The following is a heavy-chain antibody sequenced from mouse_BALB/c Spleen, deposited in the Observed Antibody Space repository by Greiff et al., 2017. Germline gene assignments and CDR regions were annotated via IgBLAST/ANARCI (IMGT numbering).Heavy chain of an antibody. CDR2: ISYSGST. CDR1: GYSITSDYA. J-gene: IGHJ3*01. CDR3: ARGNSY. Sequence: EVKLMESGPGLVKPSQSLSLTCTVTGYSITSDYAWNWIRQFPGNKLEWMGYISYSGSTSYNPSLKSRISITRDTSKNQFFLQLNSVTTEDTATYYCARGNSYWGQGTLVTVSA. V-gene: IGHV3-2*02.